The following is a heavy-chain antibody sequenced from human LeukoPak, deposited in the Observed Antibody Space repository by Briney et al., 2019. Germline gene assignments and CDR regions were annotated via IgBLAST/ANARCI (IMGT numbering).Heavy chain of an antibody. CDR1: GGSISSSNW. Sequence: SGTLSLTCAVSGGSISSSNWWSWVRQPPGKGLEWIGRIYTSGSTNYNPSLKSRVTISVDTSKNQFSLKVSSVTAADTAVYYCARTATPDFYYYYYMDVWGKGTTVTVSS. D-gene: IGHD5-24*01. J-gene: IGHJ6*03. V-gene: IGHV4-4*02. CDR2: IYTSGST. CDR3: ARTATPDFYYYYYMDV.